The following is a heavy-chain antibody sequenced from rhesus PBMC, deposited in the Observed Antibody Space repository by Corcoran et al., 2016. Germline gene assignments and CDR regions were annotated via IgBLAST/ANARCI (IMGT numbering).Heavy chain of an antibody. Sequence: EVQLVESGGGLAKPGGSLRLSCAASGFTFSSYWMNWVRQAPGKGLEWVSAINSGGGITYYADSVKVRFTISRDNSKNTLSLQMNSLRAEDTAVYYCAKGGIQRVQPVDYWGQGVLVTVSS. CDR1: GFTFSSYW. V-gene: IGHV3S25*01. D-gene: IGHD5-42*01. CDR3: AKGGIQRVQPVDY. CDR2: INSGGGIT. J-gene: IGHJ4*01.